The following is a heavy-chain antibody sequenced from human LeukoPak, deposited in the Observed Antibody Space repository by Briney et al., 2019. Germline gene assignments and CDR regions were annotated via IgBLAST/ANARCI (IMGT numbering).Heavy chain of an antibody. CDR3: AKLYSGRIDY. V-gene: IGHV5-51*01. D-gene: IGHD1-26*01. CDR2: IFPGDYDT. Sequence: GESLKISCKGSGYSFTNYWIGWVRQMPGKGLAWIVIIFPGDYDTRYSPSFQDQITISADKSISTAYLQWNSLKASDTAIYYCAKLYSGRIDYWGQGTLVSVS. CDR1: GYSFTNYW. J-gene: IGHJ4*02.